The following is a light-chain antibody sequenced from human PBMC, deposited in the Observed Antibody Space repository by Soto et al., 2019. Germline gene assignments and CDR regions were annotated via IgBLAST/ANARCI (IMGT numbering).Light chain of an antibody. J-gene: IGKJ1*01. V-gene: IGKV3-11*01. CDR3: QQRSNWSWT. CDR2: DAS. Sequence: ESVVTQSPATLSLSPGERSTLSCMASQSVSSYLDWYQQKPGQAPRLLXYDASNRATGIPDRFSGSGSGTDFTLTISSLEPEDFAVYYCQQRSNWSWTFGQGTKVDI. CDR1: QSVSSY.